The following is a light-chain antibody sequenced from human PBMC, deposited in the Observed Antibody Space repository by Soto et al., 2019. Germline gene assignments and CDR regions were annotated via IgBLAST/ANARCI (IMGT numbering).Light chain of an antibody. V-gene: IGKV3-20*01. Sequence: EIVLTQSPGTLSLSPGKRATLFCRASQSVSSTYVAWYQQKPGQAPRPLIFDASKRAVAIPDKFSGSGSGTDFTLTISRLEPEDSAVYYCQYYDSSSSMYIFGQGTKVEI. CDR2: DAS. CDR1: QSVSSTY. CDR3: QYYDSSSSMYI. J-gene: IGKJ2*01.